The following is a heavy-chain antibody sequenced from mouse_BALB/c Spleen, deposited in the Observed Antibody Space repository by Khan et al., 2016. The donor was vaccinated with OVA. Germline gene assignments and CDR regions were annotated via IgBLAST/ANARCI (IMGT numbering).Heavy chain of an antibody. Sequence: EVQLQESGGDLVRPGGSLKLSCAASGFSFSTYSMSWVRQTPEKRLEWVATISSGGTYTYYPDSVKGRFTISRDNAKNTLYLQMRSLKSEDTAMYYCTRHRGYYGSNRYFDYWGQGTTLTVSS. V-gene: IGHV5-6-4*01. D-gene: IGHD1-1*01. CDR2: ISSGGTYT. CDR3: TRHRGYYGSNRYFDY. CDR1: GFSFSTYS. J-gene: IGHJ2*01.